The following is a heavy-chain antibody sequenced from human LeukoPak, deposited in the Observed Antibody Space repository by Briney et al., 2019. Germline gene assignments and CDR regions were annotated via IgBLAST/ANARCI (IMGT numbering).Heavy chain of an antibody. D-gene: IGHD5-12*01. CDR3: ARVTPRSRYDLPGGDY. V-gene: IGHV1-18*01. CDR2: ISAYNGNT. CDR1: GYTFTSYG. Sequence: APVKVSCKASGYTFTSYGISWVRQAPGQGLEWMGWISAYNGNTNYAQKLQGRVTMTTDTSTSTAYMELRSLRSDDTAVYYCARVTPRSRYDLPGGDYWGQGTLVTVSS. J-gene: IGHJ4*02.